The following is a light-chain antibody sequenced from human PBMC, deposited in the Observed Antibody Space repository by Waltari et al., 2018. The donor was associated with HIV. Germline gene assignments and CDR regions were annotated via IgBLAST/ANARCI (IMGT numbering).Light chain of an antibody. J-gene: IGLJ2*01. V-gene: IGLV1-40*01. Sequence: QPVLTQPPPASGAPGQRVTLPCTGTNSTTGAPYDVHWYQQLPGTAPNLGNYGNNNRPSGVPDRFSGSKSGTSASLAISGLQAEDEADYYCQSYYSSLSCSVFGGGTKLTVL. CDR1: NSTTGAPYD. CDR3: QSYYSSLSCSV. CDR2: GNN.